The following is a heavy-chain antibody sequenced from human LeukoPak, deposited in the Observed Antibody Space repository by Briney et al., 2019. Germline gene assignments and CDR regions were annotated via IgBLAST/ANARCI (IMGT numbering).Heavy chain of an antibody. J-gene: IGHJ5*02. CDR2: IYYSGST. Sequence: SETLSLTCTVSGGSISSSSYYWGWIRQPPGKGLEWIGSIYYSGSTYYNPSLKSRVTISIDTSKNRFSLKLSVTAADTAVYYCAREDYGDAGWFDPWGQGTLVTVSS. CDR1: GGSISSSSYY. CDR3: AREDYGDAGWFDP. V-gene: IGHV4-39*07. D-gene: IGHD4-17*01.